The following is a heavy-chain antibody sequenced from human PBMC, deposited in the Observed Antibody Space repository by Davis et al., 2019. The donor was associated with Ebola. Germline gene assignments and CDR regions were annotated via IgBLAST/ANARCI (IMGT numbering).Heavy chain of an antibody. Sequence: GESLKISCAASGFTFSSYTMSWVRQARQAPGKGLDWVSAISDSGGRTYYADSVKGRFTISRDNSKNRLYLQMNSLRAEDTAVYYCAKDRRDIVVVPAANSFDDWGQGTLVTVSS. J-gene: IGHJ4*02. CDR2: ISDSGGRT. V-gene: IGHV3-23*01. CDR1: GFTFSSYT. D-gene: IGHD2-2*01. CDR3: AKDRRDIVVVPAANSFDD.